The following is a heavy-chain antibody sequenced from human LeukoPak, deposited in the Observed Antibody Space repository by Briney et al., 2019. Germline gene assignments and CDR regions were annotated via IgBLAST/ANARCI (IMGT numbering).Heavy chain of an antibody. J-gene: IGHJ4*02. CDR1: GLTFSDYS. D-gene: IGHD6-13*01. CDR3: AKDAAGPEY. Sequence: GGSLRLSCAASGLTFSDYSMTWVRQAPGKGLFWVSGISAGGGSTYYADSVKGRFTISRDNSRNTLHLQMNSLKAEDTAVYYCAKDAAGPEYWGQGTLVTVSS. V-gene: IGHV3-23*01. CDR2: ISAGGGST.